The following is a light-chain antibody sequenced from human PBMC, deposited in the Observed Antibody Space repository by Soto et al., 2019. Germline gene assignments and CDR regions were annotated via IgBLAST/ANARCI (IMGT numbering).Light chain of an antibody. CDR3: CSFAGNYLYV. J-gene: IGLJ1*01. CDR1: NSDVGAYNY. Sequence: QSALTQPRSVSGSPGQSVTISCTGTNSDVGAYNYVSWYQQYPGKAPKLTIFDVNRRASGVPDRFSGSKAGNTASLTISGLQAEDEADYYCCSFAGNYLYVFGNGTKLTVL. V-gene: IGLV2-11*01. CDR2: DVN.